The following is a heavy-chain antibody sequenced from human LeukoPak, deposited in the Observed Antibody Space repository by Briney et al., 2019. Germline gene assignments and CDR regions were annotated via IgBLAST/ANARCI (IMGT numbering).Heavy chain of an antibody. D-gene: IGHD3-10*01. V-gene: IGHV4-59*08. Sequence: SETLSLTCTVSGGSISSYYWSWIRQPPGNGLEWIGYIYYSGSTKYNPSLKSRVTISVDTSKNQFSLNLSSVTAADTAVYYCAGITMVRGGLGELKRYGMDVWGQGTTVTVSS. CDR1: GGSISSYY. CDR3: AGITMVRGGLGELKRYGMDV. CDR2: IYYSGST. J-gene: IGHJ6*02.